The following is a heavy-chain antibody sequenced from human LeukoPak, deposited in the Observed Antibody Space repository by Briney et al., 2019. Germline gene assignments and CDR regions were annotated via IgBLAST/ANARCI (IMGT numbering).Heavy chain of an antibody. J-gene: IGHJ4*02. CDR3: AKVTGGSSGPFDY. D-gene: IGHD3-22*01. CDR1: GFTFSSYG. Sequence: PGGSLRLSCAASGFTFSSYGMHWVRQAPGKGLEWVAVIWYDGSNKYYADPVKGRFTISRDNSKNTLYLQMNSLRAEDTAVYYCAKVTGGSSGPFDYWGQGTLVTVSS. CDR2: IWYDGSNK. V-gene: IGHV3-33*06.